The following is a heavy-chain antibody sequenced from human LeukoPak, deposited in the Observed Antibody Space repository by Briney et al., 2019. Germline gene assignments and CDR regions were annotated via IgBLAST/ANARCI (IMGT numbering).Heavy chain of an antibody. Sequence: PGGSLRLSCAASGFTFSSYSMNWVRQAPGKGLEWVSSISSSSSYIYYADSVKGRFTISRDNAKNSLYLQMNSLRAEDTAVYYCARVAGSSGWYLFDYWGQGTLVTVSS. CDR2: ISSSSSYI. V-gene: IGHV3-21*01. J-gene: IGHJ4*02. CDR3: ARVAGSSGWYLFDY. CDR1: GFTFSSYS. D-gene: IGHD6-19*01.